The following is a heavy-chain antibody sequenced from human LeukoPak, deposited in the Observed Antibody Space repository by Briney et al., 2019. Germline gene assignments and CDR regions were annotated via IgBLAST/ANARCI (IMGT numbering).Heavy chain of an antibody. CDR3: ANIAVAGFYFDY. J-gene: IGHJ4*02. CDR1: GFTFAAYA. CDR2: ISGGGGST. Sequence: PGGSLRLSCAASGFTFAAYAMSWVRQAPGKGLEWVSTISGGGGSTFYADSVQGRFTISRDDSKNTLYLQMNSLRAEDTAVYYCANIAVAGFYFDYWGQGTLVTVSS. V-gene: IGHV3-23*01. D-gene: IGHD6-19*01.